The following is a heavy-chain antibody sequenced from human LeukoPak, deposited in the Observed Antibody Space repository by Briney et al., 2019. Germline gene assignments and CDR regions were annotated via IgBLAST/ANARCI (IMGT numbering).Heavy chain of an antibody. J-gene: IGHJ4*02. V-gene: IGHV3-30*18. CDR1: GVTFSSFG. Sequence: GGSLRLSCAVSGVTFSSFGMLWVRQAPGKGGGWGGVISYDGSNKYYADSVTGRFTISRDNSKNTLYLQMNSLRAEDTAVYYCAKDRDYYDSSGYYYFDYWGQGTLVTVSS. CDR2: ISYDGSNK. CDR3: AKDRDYYDSSGYYYFDY. D-gene: IGHD3-22*01.